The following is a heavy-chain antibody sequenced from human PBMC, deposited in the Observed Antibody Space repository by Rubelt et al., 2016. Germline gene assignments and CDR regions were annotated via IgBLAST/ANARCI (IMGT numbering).Heavy chain of an antibody. D-gene: IGHD6-13*01. CDR2: VYYSGST. J-gene: IGHJ5*02. CDR1: GGSISSSSHY. V-gene: IGHV4-39*01. CDR3: ATTAADLYNWFDP. Sequence: QLQLQESGPGLVKPSETLSLTCTVSGGSISSSSHYWGWIRQPPGKGLEWIGTVYYSGSTYYNPSLKSRVTISLDTSKNQFSLRLSTLTAADTAVYYCATTAADLYNWFDPWGQGTLVTVSS.